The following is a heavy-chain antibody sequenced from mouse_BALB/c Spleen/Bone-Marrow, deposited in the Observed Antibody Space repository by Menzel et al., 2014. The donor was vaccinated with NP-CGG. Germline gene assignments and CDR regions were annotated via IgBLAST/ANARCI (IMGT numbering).Heavy chain of an antibody. D-gene: IGHD1-2*01. CDR3: ARMHYYGYVAY. J-gene: IGHJ3*01. Sequence: DVKLVESGGGLVQPGGSLKLSCAASGFDFSRYWMSWVRQAPGKGLEWIGEINPDSSTINYTPSLKDKFIISRDNAKNTLYLQMSKVGSEDTALYYCARMHYYGYVAYWGQGTPVTVSA. CDR1: GFDFSRYW. CDR2: INPDSSTI. V-gene: IGHV4-1*02.